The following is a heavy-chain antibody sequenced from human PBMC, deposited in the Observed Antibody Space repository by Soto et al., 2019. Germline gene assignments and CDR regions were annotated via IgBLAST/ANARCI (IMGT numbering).Heavy chain of an antibody. CDR1: GYNFTNYW. Sequence: GESLKISCQAFGYNFTNYWIGWVRQMPGKGLEWMGIIYPGDSDISYSPSLQGQVTISVDKSISTAYLQWSSLKATDTAMYYCARHAYDFWSGHPNPRYYYGMDVWGQGTTVTV. J-gene: IGHJ6*02. CDR3: ARHAYDFWSGHPNPRYYYGMDV. V-gene: IGHV5-51*01. CDR2: IYPGDSDI. D-gene: IGHD3-3*01.